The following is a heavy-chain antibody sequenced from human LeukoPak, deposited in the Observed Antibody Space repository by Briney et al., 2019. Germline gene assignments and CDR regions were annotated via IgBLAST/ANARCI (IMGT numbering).Heavy chain of an antibody. CDR2: ISGSGSII. CDR1: GFTFSSSQ. J-gene: IGHJ4*02. V-gene: IGHV3-48*03. Sequence: GGSLRLSCAASGFTFSSSQTNWVRQAPGKGLEWVSYISGSGSIIYYADSVKGRFTISRDNAKNSLYLQVNSLRAEDTAVYYCARSFDYWGQGTLLTVSS. CDR3: ARSFDY.